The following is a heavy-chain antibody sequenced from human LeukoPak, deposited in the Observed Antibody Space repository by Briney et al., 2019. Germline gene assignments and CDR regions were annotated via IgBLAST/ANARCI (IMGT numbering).Heavy chain of an antibody. CDR1: GDSVSSNTAA. CDR3: ARARLHHNYGSGTSFDY. V-gene: IGHV6-1*01. J-gene: IGHJ4*02. CDR2: TYYRSNWGH. Sequence: SQTLSLTCAISGDSVSSNTAAWNWIRRSPSRGLEWLGRTYYRSNWGHDYAVSVQGRITINPDTSKNHFSLQLHSVTPEDTAVYFCARARLHHNYGSGTSFDYWGQGTLVTVSS. D-gene: IGHD3-10*01.